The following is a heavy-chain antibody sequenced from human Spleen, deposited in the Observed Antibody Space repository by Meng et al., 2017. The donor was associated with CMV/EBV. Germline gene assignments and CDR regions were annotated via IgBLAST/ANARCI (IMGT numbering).Heavy chain of an antibody. CDR1: GFTFKNYG. D-gene: IGHD2/OR15-2a*01. J-gene: IGHJ5*02. Sequence: GESLKISCATSGFTFKNYGMHWVRQAPGKGLEWVAVLWYDGISKYYGDSVKGRFTISRDTSMNTLYLQMNNLRAEDTALYFCAKMYSEYSAVPWFDPWGQGTLVTVSS. V-gene: IGHV3-33*03. CDR3: AKMYSEYSAVPWFDP. CDR2: LWYDGISK.